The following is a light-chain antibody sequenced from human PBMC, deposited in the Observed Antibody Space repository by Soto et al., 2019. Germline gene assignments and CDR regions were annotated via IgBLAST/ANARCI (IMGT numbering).Light chain of an antibody. V-gene: IGLV4-69*01. J-gene: IGLJ3*02. CDR1: SGHRSYA. CDR3: QTWGTGIQV. CDR2: LNSDGSH. Sequence: QLVLTQSPSASASLGASVKRTCTLSSGHRSYAIAWHQQQPEKGPRYLMKLNSDGSHSKGDGIPDRFSGSSSGAERYLTISSLQSGDEADYYCQTWGTGIQVFGGGTKLTVL.